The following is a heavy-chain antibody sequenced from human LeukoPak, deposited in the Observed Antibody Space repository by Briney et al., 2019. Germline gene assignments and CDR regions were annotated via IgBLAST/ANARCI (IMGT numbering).Heavy chain of an antibody. CDR3: AKDWTTVVTPKGYYFDS. D-gene: IGHD4-23*01. Sequence: GGSLRLSCAASGFSFNNYAISWVRQAPGKGLEWVSAISTTGGSTYYADSVKGRFTVSRDNSKNTLSLQMDSLRVEDTALYYCAKDWTTVVTPKGYYFDSWGQGTLVTVSS. CDR2: ISTTGGST. V-gene: IGHV3-23*01. J-gene: IGHJ4*02. CDR1: GFSFNNYA.